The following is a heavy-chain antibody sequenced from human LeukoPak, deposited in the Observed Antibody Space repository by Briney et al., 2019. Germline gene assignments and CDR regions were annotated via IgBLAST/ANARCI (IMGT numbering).Heavy chain of an antibody. J-gene: IGHJ4*02. Sequence: PGGSLRLSCAASGFSVSGNYMSWVRQAPGKGLESVSIIYSGGRTDYRDSVRGRFTISRHNSKNTLYLQMNSLRTDDTAVYYCAGATVTPLIDYWGQGARVTVSS. CDR3: AGATVTPLIDY. CDR1: GFSVSGNY. CDR2: IYSGGRT. D-gene: IGHD4-17*01. V-gene: IGHV3-53*04.